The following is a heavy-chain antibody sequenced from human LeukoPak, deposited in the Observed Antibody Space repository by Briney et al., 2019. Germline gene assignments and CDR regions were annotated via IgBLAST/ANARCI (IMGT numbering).Heavy chain of an antibody. Sequence: SETLSLTCTVSGGSIRSSYYYWGWIRQPPGKGLEWIGSIYDSGSTYYNPSLKSRVTISVDTSKNQFSLKLNSVTAADTAVYYCASVDLITGTLDYWGQGTLVTVSS. CDR3: ASVDLITGTLDY. V-gene: IGHV4-39*01. J-gene: IGHJ4*02. CDR1: GGSIRSSYYY. D-gene: IGHD1-20*01. CDR2: IYDSGST.